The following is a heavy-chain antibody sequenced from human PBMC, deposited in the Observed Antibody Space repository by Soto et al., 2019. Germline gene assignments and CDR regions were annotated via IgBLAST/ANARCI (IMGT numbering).Heavy chain of an antibody. Sequence: GDSVQVSCKASGFTFSSSAVHWVRQARGQRLEWIGWVVVGNGETNYAQKFQERVIITRDMSASTAYMELSSLRSEDMAVYYCAVGWLAADVYYYYGLDGWGQATTVTVYS. D-gene: IGHD5-18*01. CDR1: GFTFSSSA. V-gene: IGHV1-58*01. CDR3: AVGWLAADVYYYYGLDG. J-gene: IGHJ6*02. CDR2: VVVGNGET.